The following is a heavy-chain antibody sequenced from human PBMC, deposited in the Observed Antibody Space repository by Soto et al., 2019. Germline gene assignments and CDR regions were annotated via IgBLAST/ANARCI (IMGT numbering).Heavy chain of an antibody. CDR2: IYYSGST. CDR3: ARHSNWNGYYFDY. Sequence: QLQLQESGPGLVKPSETLSLTCTVSGGSISSSSYYWGWIRQPPGKGLEWIGSIYYSGSTYYNPSLKSRVTISVDTSKNQFSLKLSSVTAADTAVYYCARHSNWNGYYFDYWGQGTLVTVSS. D-gene: IGHD1-1*01. V-gene: IGHV4-39*01. J-gene: IGHJ4*02. CDR1: GGSISSSSYY.